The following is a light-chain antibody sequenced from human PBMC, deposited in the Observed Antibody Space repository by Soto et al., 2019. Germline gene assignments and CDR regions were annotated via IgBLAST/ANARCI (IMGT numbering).Light chain of an antibody. J-gene: IGKJ3*01. V-gene: IGKV1-5*01. CDR2: DAS. CDR3: QQYDSHSG. CDR1: QSSSSY. Sequence: DLPRRQSPSTPSASVGDSVRITRRASQSSSSYLAWYQQQPGKAPKLLIYDASRLETGVPSRFSGSGSGTEFTLTIRSLKPDEFATYYCQQYDSHSGVGPGT.